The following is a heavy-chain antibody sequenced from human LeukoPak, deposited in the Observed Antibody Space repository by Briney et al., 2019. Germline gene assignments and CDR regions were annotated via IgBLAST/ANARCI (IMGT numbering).Heavy chain of an antibody. V-gene: IGHV1-2*02. Sequence: ASVKVSCKASGYTFTGYYMHWVRQAPGQGLEWMGWINPNSGGTNYAQKFQGRVTMTRDTSISTAYMELSRLRSDDAAVYYCARDFEWELPKGELDYWGQGTLVTVSS. CDR2: INPNSGGT. J-gene: IGHJ4*02. CDR3: ARDFEWELPKGELDY. D-gene: IGHD1-26*01. CDR1: GYTFTGYY.